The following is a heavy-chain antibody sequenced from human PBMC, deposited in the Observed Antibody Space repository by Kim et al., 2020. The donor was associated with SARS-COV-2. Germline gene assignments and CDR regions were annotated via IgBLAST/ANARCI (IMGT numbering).Heavy chain of an antibody. CDR2: IYRNGTT. D-gene: IGHD2-8*01. Sequence: GGSLRLSCAASEFSVSTKTMTWVRQTPGKGLEWVSIIYRNGTTYYADSVKGRFTTSRDTSKNTLYLQMDNLRADDTAVYYCAGDNYNNYWCKYWGQGTLVTVSA. CDR3: AGDNYNNYWCKY. V-gene: IGHV3-53*01. J-gene: IGHJ4*02. CDR1: EFSVSTKT.